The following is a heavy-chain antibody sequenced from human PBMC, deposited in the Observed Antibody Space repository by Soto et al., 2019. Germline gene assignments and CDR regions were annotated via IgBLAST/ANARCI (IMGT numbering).Heavy chain of an antibody. CDR1: GGSISSYY. CDR3: ARGIAVAADAFDI. CDR2: IYYSGSA. J-gene: IGHJ3*02. Sequence: SETLSLTCTVSGGSISSYYWSWIRQPPGKGLEWIGYIYYSGSANYNPSLKSRVTISVDTSKNQFSLKLSSVTAADTAVYYCARGIAVAADAFDIWGQGTMVTVS. V-gene: IGHV4-59*01. D-gene: IGHD6-19*01.